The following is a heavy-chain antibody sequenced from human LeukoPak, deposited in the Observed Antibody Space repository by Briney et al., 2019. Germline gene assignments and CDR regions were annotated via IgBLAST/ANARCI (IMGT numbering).Heavy chain of an antibody. CDR3: ARMNDYGDYKGYYFDY. J-gene: IGHJ4*02. D-gene: IGHD4-17*01. V-gene: IGHV4-34*01. Sequence: KPSETLSLTCAVYGGSFSGYYWSWIRQPPGKGLEWIGEINHSGSTNYNPSLKSRVTISVDTSKNQFSLKLSSVTAADTAVYYCARMNDYGDYKGYYFDYWGQGTLVTVSS. CDR1: GGSFSGYY. CDR2: INHSGST.